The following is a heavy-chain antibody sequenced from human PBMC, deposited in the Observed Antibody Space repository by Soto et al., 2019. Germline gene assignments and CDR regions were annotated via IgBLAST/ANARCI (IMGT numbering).Heavy chain of an antibody. CDR1: GGTFSSYA. Sequence: ASVKVSCKPSGGTFSSYAISWVPQAPGQGLEWMGGIIPIFGTANYAQKFQGRVTITADESTSTAYMELSSLRSEDTAVYYCANNRSTSLVYYYHAMDVWGQGTTVT. V-gene: IGHV1-69*13. CDR3: ANNRSTSLVYYYHAMDV. CDR2: IIPIFGTA. D-gene: IGHD6-13*01. J-gene: IGHJ6*02.